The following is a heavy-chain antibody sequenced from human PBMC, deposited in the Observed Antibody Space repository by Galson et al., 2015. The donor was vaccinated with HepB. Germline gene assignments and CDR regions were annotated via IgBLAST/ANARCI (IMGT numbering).Heavy chain of an antibody. D-gene: IGHD2-15*01. CDR1: GYTFSTYS. J-gene: IGHJ5*02. V-gene: IGHV1-18*01. CDR2: ISPDNSET. Sequence: QSGAEVKKPGASVKVSCKASGYTFSTYSITWVRQAPGQGLEWMGWISPDNSETDYARNLQGRVTMTTDTFTSTAYMELRTLRSDDTAVYYCARGALVGVVGGSQTNWFDPWGQGTLVTVSS. CDR3: ARGALVGVVGGSQTNWFDP.